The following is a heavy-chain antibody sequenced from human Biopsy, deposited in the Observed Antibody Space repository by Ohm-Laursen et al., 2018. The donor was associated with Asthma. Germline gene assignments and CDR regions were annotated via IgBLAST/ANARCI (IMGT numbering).Heavy chain of an antibody. CDR3: AKRRGYSGHDNDY. V-gene: IGHV3-30*18. CDR2: ISYDGNHK. CDR1: GFMFRSFG. D-gene: IGHD5-12*01. J-gene: IGHJ4*02. Sequence: SLRLSCTAPGFMFRSFGMHWVRQAPGKGLEWVAVISYDGNHKFYEDSVKGRFTISRDNSKNTLYLQMNSLRTEDTAVYYCAKRRGYSGHDNDYWGQGTLVIVSS.